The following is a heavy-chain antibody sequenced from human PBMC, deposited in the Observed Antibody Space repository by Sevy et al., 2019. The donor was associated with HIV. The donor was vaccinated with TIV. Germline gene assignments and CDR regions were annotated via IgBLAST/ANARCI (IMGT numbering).Heavy chain of an antibody. J-gene: IGHJ6*02. D-gene: IGHD6-19*01. Sequence: GGSLRLSCAASGFTFSSYGMHWVRQAPGKGLEWVAVISYDGSNKYYADSVKGRFTISRENSKNTLYLQMNSLRAEDTAVYYCAKDGGRDIAVYYYYYGMDVWGQGTTVTVSS. CDR3: AKDGGRDIAVYYYYYGMDV. V-gene: IGHV3-30*18. CDR1: GFTFSSYG. CDR2: ISYDGSNK.